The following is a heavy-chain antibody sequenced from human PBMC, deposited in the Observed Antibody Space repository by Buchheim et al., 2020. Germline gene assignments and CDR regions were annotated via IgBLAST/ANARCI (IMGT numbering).Heavy chain of an antibody. V-gene: IGHV4-61*02. CDR2: IYSSGST. CDR3: ARGDPQNCSGGSCYSLPNDY. D-gene: IGHD2-15*01. Sequence: QVQLQESGPGLVKPSQTLSLTCTVSGGSVSSGTYYWSWIRQPAGQGLEWIGRIYSSGSTDYNPSLKSRVTISVDTSKNQFSLKLSSVTAADTAVYYCARGDPQNCSGGSCYSLPNDYWGQGTL. J-gene: IGHJ4*02. CDR1: GGSVSSGTYY.